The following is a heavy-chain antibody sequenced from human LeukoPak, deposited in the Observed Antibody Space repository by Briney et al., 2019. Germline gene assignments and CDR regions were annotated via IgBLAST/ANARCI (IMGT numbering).Heavy chain of an antibody. CDR3: AKGTLDIVVVPAAPRVYYFDY. J-gene: IGHJ4*02. V-gene: IGHV3-23*01. CDR2: ISDDASKT. CDR1: GFAFRSYG. D-gene: IGHD2-2*01. Sequence: GGSLRLSCAASGFAFRSYGMTWVRQAPGKGLEWVSAISDDASKTYYADSVRGRFAISRDNPGNKLYLQMNSLRAEDTAVYYCAKGTLDIVVVPAAPRVYYFDYWGQGTLVTVSS.